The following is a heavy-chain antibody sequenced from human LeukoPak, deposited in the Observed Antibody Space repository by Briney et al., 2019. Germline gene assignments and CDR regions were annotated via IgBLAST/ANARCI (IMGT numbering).Heavy chain of an antibody. J-gene: IGHJ6*02. CDR3: ARQPIEDTAKVYKYYYYGMDV. V-gene: IGHV3-53*01. CDR1: GFTVSSNY. D-gene: IGHD5-18*01. Sequence: PGGSLRLSCAASGFTVSSNYMSWVRQAPGKGLEWVSVIYSGGSTYYADSVKGRFTISRDNSKNTLYLQMNSLRAEDTAVYYCARQPIEDTAKVYKYYYYGMDVWGQGTTVTVFS. CDR2: IYSGGST.